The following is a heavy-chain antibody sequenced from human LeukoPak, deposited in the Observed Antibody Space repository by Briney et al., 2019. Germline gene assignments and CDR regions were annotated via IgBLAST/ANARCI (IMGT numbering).Heavy chain of an antibody. V-gene: IGHV4-59*08. Sequence: TASETPSLTCTVSTGSISSYYWSWIRQPPGKGLEWIGYIYYSGSTNYNPSLKSRVTISVDTSKNQFSLKLSSVTAADTAVYYCARQGYGGNSEFAYWGQGTLVTVSS. J-gene: IGHJ4*02. CDR1: TGSISSYY. CDR3: ARQGYGGNSEFAY. D-gene: IGHD4-23*01. CDR2: IYYSGST.